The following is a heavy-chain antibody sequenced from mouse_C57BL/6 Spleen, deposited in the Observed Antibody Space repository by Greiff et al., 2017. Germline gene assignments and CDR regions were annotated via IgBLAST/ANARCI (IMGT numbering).Heavy chain of an antibody. V-gene: IGHV1-53*01. CDR2: INPSNGGT. CDR1: GYTFTSYW. J-gene: IGHJ3*01. D-gene: IGHD1-1*01. Sequence: QVQLQQPGTELVKPGASVKLSCKASGYTFTSYWMHWVKQRPGQGLEWIGNINPSNGGTNYNEKFKSKATLTVDKSSSTAYMQLRSLTSEDSAVYYCAKGDYGSSYWFAYWGQGTLVTVSA. CDR3: AKGDYGSSYWFAY.